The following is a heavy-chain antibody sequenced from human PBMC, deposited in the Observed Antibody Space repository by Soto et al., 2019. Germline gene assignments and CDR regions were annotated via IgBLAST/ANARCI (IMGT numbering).Heavy chain of an antibody. Sequence: QVQLVESGGGLVKPGGSLRLSCAASGFTFSDYYLSWIRQAPGKGLEWVSYISSGSISTNYADSVKGRFTVSRDNAKNSLYLQMNSLRAEDTAVYYCARRLYGSSSFDYWGQGTLVTVSS. D-gene: IGHD6-13*01. CDR2: ISSGSIST. CDR3: ARRLYGSSSFDY. J-gene: IGHJ4*02. V-gene: IGHV3-11*06. CDR1: GFTFSDYY.